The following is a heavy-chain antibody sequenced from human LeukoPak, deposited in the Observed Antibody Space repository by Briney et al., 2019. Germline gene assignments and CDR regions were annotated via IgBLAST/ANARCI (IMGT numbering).Heavy chain of an antibody. CDR2: ISWNSGSI. J-gene: IGHJ4*02. CDR1: GFTFDDYA. Sequence: PGGPLRLSCAASGFTFDDYAMHGVRQAPGKGLEWVSGISWNSGSIGYADSVKGRFTISRDNAKNSLYLQMNSLRAEDTALYYCAKALGDWGQGTLVTVSS. V-gene: IGHV3-9*01. CDR3: AKALGD. D-gene: IGHD3-10*01.